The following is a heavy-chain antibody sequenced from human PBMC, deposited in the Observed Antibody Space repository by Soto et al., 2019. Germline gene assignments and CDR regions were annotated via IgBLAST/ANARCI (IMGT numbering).Heavy chain of an antibody. J-gene: IGHJ6*03. Sequence: QVQLQESGPGLVKPSQTLSLTCTVSGGSISSGGYYWSWIRQHPGKGLEWIGYIYYSGSTYYNPSLKRRVTISVDTSKNQFALKLSSVTAADTAVYYCARGERDYSNYGLNTDYYYYYYMDVWGKGTTVTVSS. CDR2: IYYSGST. D-gene: IGHD4-4*01. CDR1: GGSISSGGYY. CDR3: ARGERDYSNYGLNTDYYYYYYMDV. V-gene: IGHV4-31*03.